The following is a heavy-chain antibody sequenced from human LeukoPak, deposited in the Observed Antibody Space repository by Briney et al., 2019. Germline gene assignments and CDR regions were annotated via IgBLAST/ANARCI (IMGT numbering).Heavy chain of an antibody. J-gene: IGHJ4*02. V-gene: IGHV4-4*07. CDR1: GGSIRKYY. D-gene: IGHD1-26*01. Sequence: PSETLSLTCTVSGGSIRKYYWSWIRQTAGKGLEWIGRISTTGTTNYNPSLKSRVTMSIDTSKNQFSLKLNSVTAADTAVYYCGRSEVADTDQWDNWGQGTLVTVSS. CDR3: GRSEVADTDQWDN. CDR2: ISTTGTT.